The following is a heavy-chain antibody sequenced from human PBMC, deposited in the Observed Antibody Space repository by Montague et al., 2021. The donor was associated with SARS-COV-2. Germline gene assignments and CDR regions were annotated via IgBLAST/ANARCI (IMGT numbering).Heavy chain of an antibody. Sequence: SETLPLTCTVSGASISSSENSWGWIRQSPGKGLEWFGSIFYSGTTYFNPSLRSRIAISVDTSKNQFSLKVTSVTAADTAVYYCARHVTFGGVVVALDYWGQGHLVSVSS. D-gene: IGHD3-16*02. CDR1: GASISSSENS. J-gene: IGHJ4*02. CDR3: ARHVTFGGVVVALDY. CDR2: IFYSGTT. V-gene: IGHV4-39*01.